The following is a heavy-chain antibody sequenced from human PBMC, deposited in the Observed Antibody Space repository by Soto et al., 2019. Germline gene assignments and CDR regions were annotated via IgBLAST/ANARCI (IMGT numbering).Heavy chain of an antibody. D-gene: IGHD6-19*01. CDR1: GYTFTSYG. V-gene: IGHV1-3*01. J-gene: IGHJ6*03. Sequence: QVHLVQSGAEVKKPGASVTVSCKTSGYTFTSYGINWVRQAPGQRLEWMGWINADNGNTKYSQKFQGRVTITRYTSASTAYMELSSLRSEDTAIYYCARDVFASAWPYYMDVWGKGTTVTVSS. CDR2: INADNGNT. CDR3: ARDVFASAWPYYMDV.